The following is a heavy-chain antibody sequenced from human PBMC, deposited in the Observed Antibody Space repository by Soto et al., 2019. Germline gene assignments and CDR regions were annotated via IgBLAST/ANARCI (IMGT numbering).Heavy chain of an antibody. J-gene: IGHJ6*02. CDR1: GFTFSSYG. CDR3: AKDLSFRGITIFGDPWGMDV. D-gene: IGHD3-3*01. V-gene: IGHV3-30*18. Sequence: QVQLVESGGGVVQPGRSLRLSCAASGFTFSSYGMHWVRQAPGKGLEWVAVISYDGSNKYYADSVKGRFTISRDNSKNTLYLKMNSLRAEDTAVYYCAKDLSFRGITIFGDPWGMDVWGQGTTVTVSS. CDR2: ISYDGSNK.